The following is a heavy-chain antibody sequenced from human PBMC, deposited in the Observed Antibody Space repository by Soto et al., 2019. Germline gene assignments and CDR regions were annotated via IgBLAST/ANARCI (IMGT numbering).Heavy chain of an antibody. CDR1: GDSITSNSYF. CDR2: IYYSGTT. J-gene: IGHJ5*02. CDR3: ARLLAAATLFDP. V-gene: IGHV4-39*01. D-gene: IGHD2-15*01. Sequence: SETLSLSCTVSGDSITSNSYFWAWIRQPPGKGLEWIGSIYYSGTTYYNPSLKSRVTISVDTSKNQFSLKLSSVTAADTAVYYCARLLAAATLFDPWGQGTLVTVSS.